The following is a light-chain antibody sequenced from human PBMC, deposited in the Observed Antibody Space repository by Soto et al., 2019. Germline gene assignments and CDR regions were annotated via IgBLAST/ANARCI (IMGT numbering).Light chain of an antibody. CDR2: EVS. J-gene: IGLJ2*01. V-gene: IGLV2-8*01. CDR3: SSYAGSNNFEVV. Sequence: QSALTQPPSASGSPGQSVTISCTGTSSAFGGYNYVSWYQQHPGKAPKLMIFEVSMRPSGVPDRFSGSKSGNTASLTVSWLQAEDEADYYCSSYAGSNNFEVVFGGGTKVTVL. CDR1: SSAFGGYNY.